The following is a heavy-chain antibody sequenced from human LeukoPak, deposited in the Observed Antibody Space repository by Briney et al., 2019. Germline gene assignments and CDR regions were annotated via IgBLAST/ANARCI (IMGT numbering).Heavy chain of an antibody. CDR2: IYYSGST. D-gene: IGHD3-22*01. V-gene: IGHV4-59*01. CDR3: ARDRVYYYDSSGSSFDI. J-gene: IGHJ3*02. Sequence: PSETLSLTCTVSGGSISSYYWSWIRQPPGKGLEWIGYIYYSGSTNYNPSLKSRVTISVDTSKNQFSLKLSSVTAADTAVYYCARDRVYYYDSSGSSFDIWGQGTMVTVSS. CDR1: GGSISSYY.